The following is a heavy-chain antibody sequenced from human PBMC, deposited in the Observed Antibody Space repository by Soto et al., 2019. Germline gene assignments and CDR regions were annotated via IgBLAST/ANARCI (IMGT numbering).Heavy chain of an antibody. CDR1: GVTISYGGYS. Sequence: TLSLTCGVSGVTISYGGYSWGWIRQSPGKGREWLGYISDLETTYDNPALESLLSLSIDTTKNQFSQMLSSMTAAETTFYSCARGGGYDSFDFWGQGIPVTVSS. D-gene: IGHD2-15*01. CDR2: ISDLETT. CDR3: ARGGGYDSFDF. V-gene: IGHV4-30-2*06. J-gene: IGHJ4*02.